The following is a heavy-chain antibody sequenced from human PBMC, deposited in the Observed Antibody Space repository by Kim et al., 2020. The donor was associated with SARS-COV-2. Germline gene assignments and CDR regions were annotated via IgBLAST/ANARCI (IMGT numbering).Heavy chain of an antibody. V-gene: IGHV3-15*01. J-gene: IGHJ1*01. CDR1: GVSFNNAW. Sequence: GGSLRLSCVASGVSFNNAWMSWVRQAPGKGLEWVGRIISEAAGGTTAYAAPVRGRFTISRDDSAKTAYLEMDRLKIEDTAVYYCTTDPGDAFGPGFWGQG. CDR3: TTDPGDAFGPGF. D-gene: IGHD2-21*01. CDR2: IISEAAGGTT.